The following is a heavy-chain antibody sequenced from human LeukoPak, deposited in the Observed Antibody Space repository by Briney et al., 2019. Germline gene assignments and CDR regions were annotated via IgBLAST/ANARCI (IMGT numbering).Heavy chain of an antibody. CDR2: IYHSGST. V-gene: IGHV4-30-2*01. Sequence: PSETLSLTCAVYGGSFSGYYWSWIRQPPGKGLEWIGYIYHSGSTYYNPSLKSRVTISVDRSKNQFSLKLSSVTAADTAVYYCARETRITMIVVAQEDAFDIWGQGTMVTVSS. J-gene: IGHJ3*02. CDR1: GGSFSGYY. D-gene: IGHD3-22*01. CDR3: ARETRITMIVVAQEDAFDI.